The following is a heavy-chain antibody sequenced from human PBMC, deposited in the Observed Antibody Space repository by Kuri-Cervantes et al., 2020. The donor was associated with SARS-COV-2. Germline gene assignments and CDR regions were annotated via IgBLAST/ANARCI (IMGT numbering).Heavy chain of an antibody. D-gene: IGHD2-2*01. CDR1: GYTFNTYD. CDR3: AKGLPPDIVVAPPATYYYYGLDV. V-gene: IGHV1-8*01. CDR2: VNPNSGNT. Sequence: ASVKVSCKASGYTFNTYDINWVRQAPGQGLEWMGWVNPNSGNTAYAQKFQGRVTITRDTSASTAYMELSSLRAEDTAVYYCAKGLPPDIVVAPPATYYYYGLDVWGQGTTVTVSS. J-gene: IGHJ6*02.